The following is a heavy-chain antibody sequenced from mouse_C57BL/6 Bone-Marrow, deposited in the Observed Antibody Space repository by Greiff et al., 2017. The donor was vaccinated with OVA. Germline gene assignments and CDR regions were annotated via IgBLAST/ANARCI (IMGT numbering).Heavy chain of an antibody. Sequence: VHVKQSGPVLVKPGASVKMSCKASGYTFTDYYMNWVKQSHGKSLEWIGVINPYNGGTSYNQKFKGKATLTVDKSSSTAYMELNSLTSEDSAVYYCARGITTLHYYAMDYWGQGTSVTVSS. V-gene: IGHV1-19*01. CDR2: INPYNGGT. D-gene: IGHD1-2*01. J-gene: IGHJ4*01. CDR1: GYTFTDYY. CDR3: ARGITTLHYYAMDY.